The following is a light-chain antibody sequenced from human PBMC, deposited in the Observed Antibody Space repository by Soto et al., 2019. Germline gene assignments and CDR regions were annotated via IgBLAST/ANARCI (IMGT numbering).Light chain of an antibody. CDR3: QQYGSSPPIT. CDR1: QSVSRNY. CDR2: GAS. J-gene: IGKJ5*01. V-gene: IGKV3-20*01. Sequence: EIVLTQSPGTLSLSPGERATLSCRASQSVSRNYLAWYQQKPGQAPRLLIYGASNRATGIPDMFSGSGSGTDFTLTISRLETEDFAVYYCQQYGSSPPITFGQGTRLEIK.